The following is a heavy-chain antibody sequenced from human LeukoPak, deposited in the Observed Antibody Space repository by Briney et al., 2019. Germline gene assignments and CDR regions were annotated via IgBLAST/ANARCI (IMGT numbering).Heavy chain of an antibody. V-gene: IGHV4-4*07. J-gene: IGHJ4*02. CDR2: MYSSGST. CDR3: ARDGTAAGQSFDY. CDR1: GGSLSSYY. D-gene: IGHD6-13*01. Sequence: SETLSLTCTVSGGSLSSYYWSWIRQPAGKGLEWIGRMYSSGSTNYNPSLKSRVTMSVDTSKNQFSLKLGSVTAADTAVYYCARDGTAAGQSFDYWGQGTLVTVSS.